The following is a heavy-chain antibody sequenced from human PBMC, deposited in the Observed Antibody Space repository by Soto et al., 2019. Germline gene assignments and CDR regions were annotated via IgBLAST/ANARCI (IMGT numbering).Heavy chain of an antibody. D-gene: IGHD4-17*01. CDR2: INHSGST. J-gene: IGHJ4*02. V-gene: IGHV4-34*01. CDR1: GGSFSGYY. CDR3: ARTFHYGDYLVYFDY. Sequence: QVQLQQWGAGLLKPSETLSLTCAVYGGSFSGYYWSWIRQPPGKGLEWIGEINHSGSTNYNPSLKSRVTISVDTSKNQFSLKLSSVTAADTAVYYCARTFHYGDYLVYFDYWGQGTLVTVSS.